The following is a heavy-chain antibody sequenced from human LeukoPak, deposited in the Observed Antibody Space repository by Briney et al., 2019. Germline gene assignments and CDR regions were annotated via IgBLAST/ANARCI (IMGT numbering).Heavy chain of an antibody. V-gene: IGHV4-34*01. CDR2: INHSGST. D-gene: IGHD2-2*01. CDR1: GGSFSGYY. Sequence: SETLSLTCAVYGGSFSGYYWSWIRQPPGKGLECIGEINHSGSTNYNPSLKSRVTISVDTSKNQFSLKLSSVTAADTAVYYCARSAHGRRVVPAASRYYYYGMDVWGKGTTVTVSS. J-gene: IGHJ6*04. CDR3: ARSAHGRRVVPAASRYYYYGMDV.